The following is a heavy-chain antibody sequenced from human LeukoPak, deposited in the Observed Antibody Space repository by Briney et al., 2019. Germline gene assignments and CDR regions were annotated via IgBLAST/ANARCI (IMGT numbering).Heavy chain of an antibody. CDR1: GYTFTSYD. Sequence: ASVTVSCKASGYTFTSYDINWVRQAPGQGLEWMGWMNPNSGNTGYAQKFQGRVTMTRNTSISTAYMELSSLRSEDTAVYYCARDPRGRYQLLYYIDVWGKGTTVTVSS. CDR3: ARDPRGRYQLLYYIDV. V-gene: IGHV1-8*01. J-gene: IGHJ6*03. CDR2: MNPNSGNT. D-gene: IGHD2-2*01.